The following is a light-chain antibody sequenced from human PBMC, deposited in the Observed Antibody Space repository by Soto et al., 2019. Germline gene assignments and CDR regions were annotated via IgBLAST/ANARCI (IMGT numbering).Light chain of an antibody. V-gene: IGLV2-14*01. Sequence: QSVLTQPASVSGSPGQSITISCTGTSSDVGGYNYVSWYQQHPGKAPKLMIYDVSNRPSGVSNRFSGSKSGNTASLTISGLQAEDEADYYCSSYTSSSTPYVVFGGRTKLTVL. CDR2: DVS. CDR1: SSDVGGYNY. CDR3: SSYTSSSTPYVV. J-gene: IGLJ2*01.